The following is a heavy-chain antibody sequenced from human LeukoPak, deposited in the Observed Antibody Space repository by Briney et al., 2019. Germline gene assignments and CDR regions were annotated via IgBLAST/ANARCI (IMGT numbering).Heavy chain of an antibody. CDR3: AREGGGGIAVAGHFDY. Sequence: GASVKVSCKASGYTFTSYYMHWVRQAPGQGLEWMGRIIPILGIANYAQKFQGRVTITADKSTSTAYMELSSLRSEDTAVYYCAREGGGGIAVAGHFDYWGQGTLVTVSS. D-gene: IGHD6-19*01. V-gene: IGHV1-69*04. CDR2: IIPILGIA. J-gene: IGHJ4*02. CDR1: GYTFTSYY.